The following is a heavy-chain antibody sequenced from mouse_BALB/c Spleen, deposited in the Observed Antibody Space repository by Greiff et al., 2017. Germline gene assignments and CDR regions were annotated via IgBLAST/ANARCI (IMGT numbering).Heavy chain of an antibody. V-gene: IGHV14-3*02. D-gene: IGHD4-1*01. CDR3: AKTGTDYAMDY. CDR2: IDPANGNT. Sequence: EVQLQQSGAELVKPGASVKLSCTASGFNIKDTYMHWVKQRPEQGLEWIGRIDPANGNTKYDPKFQGKATITADTSSNTAYLQLSSLTSEDTAVYYCAKTGTDYAMDYWGQGTSVTVSS. CDR1: GFNIKDTY. J-gene: IGHJ4*01.